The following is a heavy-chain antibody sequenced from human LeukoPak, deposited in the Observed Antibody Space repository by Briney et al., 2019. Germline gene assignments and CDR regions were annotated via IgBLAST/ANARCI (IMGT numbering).Heavy chain of an antibody. Sequence: PGGSLRLSCAASGFTFDDYGMSWVRQVPGKGLEWVSGINWNGGSTGYADSVKGRFTISRDNAKNSLYLQMDCLRVEDTALCYCARGIRFLEWLSGFDYWGQGTLVTVSS. CDR1: GFTFDDYG. J-gene: IGHJ4*02. V-gene: IGHV3-20*04. CDR3: ARGIRFLEWLSGFDY. D-gene: IGHD3-3*01. CDR2: INWNGGST.